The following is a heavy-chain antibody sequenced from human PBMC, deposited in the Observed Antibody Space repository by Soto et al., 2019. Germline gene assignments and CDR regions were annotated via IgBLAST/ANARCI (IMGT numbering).Heavy chain of an antibody. J-gene: IGHJ4*02. CDR2: ISSSSSYI. CDR3: ADKGVMTGGGRDY. Sequence: EVQLVESGGGLVKPGGSLRLSCAASGFTFSSYSMNWVRQAPGKGLEWVSSISSSSSYIYYADSVKGRFTISRDNAKNPVDLQMNSLGAEDTAVYYCADKGVMTGGGRDYWGQGSLVSGSS. V-gene: IGHV3-21*01. CDR1: GFTFSSYS. D-gene: IGHD3-16*01.